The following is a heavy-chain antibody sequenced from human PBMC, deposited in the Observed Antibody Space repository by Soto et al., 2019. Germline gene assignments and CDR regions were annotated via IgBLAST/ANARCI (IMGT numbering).Heavy chain of an antibody. CDR1: GASISSSNW. D-gene: IGHD5-18*01. J-gene: IGHJ6*02. Sequence: SETLSLTCAVSGASISSSNWWGWGRQPPGKGLEWIGEIYHSGSTNYNPSLKNRVTISVDTSKNQFSLKLSSVTAAGPAVSYCAREWRIQPSRLQGANGIDVWGQGTTVTVSS. V-gene: IGHV4-4*02. CDR3: AREWRIQPSRLQGANGIDV. CDR2: IYHSGST.